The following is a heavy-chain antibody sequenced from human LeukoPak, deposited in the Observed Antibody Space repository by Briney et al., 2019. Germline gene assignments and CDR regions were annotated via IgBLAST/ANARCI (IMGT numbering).Heavy chain of an antibody. Sequence: SETLSLTCTVSGDSICSSNYFWGWIRQPPGKGLEWIGEISYSGNTYYNPSLKSRVTISMDTSKNQFSLNLNSVTASDTTVYYCARRSPLVAVTTAHYYDYWGPGTLVTVSS. D-gene: IGHD2-21*02. CDR2: ISYSGNT. V-gene: IGHV4-39*01. CDR1: GDSICSSNYF. CDR3: ARRSPLVAVTTAHYYDY. J-gene: IGHJ4*02.